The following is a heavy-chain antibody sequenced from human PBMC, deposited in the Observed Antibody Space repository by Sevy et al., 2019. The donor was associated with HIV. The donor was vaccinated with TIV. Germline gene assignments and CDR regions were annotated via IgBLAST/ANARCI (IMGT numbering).Heavy chain of an antibody. CDR2: IKSKSDGGKT. V-gene: IGHV3-15*01. J-gene: IGHJ6*02. Sequence: GGSLRLSCVASGFTFSNPWMSWVRQAPGKGLEWVGRIKSKSDGGKTDYAAPVKGRFTISRDDSRNTRYLQMNSLKIEDTAVYYCTTHPSVGFAMVVVAEAGMDVWGQGTTVTVSS. D-gene: IGHD3-22*01. CDR3: TTHPSVGFAMVVVAEAGMDV. CDR1: GFTFSNPW.